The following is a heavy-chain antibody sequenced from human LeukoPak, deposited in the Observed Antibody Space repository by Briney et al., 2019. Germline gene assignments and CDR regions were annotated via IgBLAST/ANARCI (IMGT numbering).Heavy chain of an antibody. D-gene: IGHD2-2*01. CDR3: ARDGSTSSIAIVRYHYYYYGMDV. CDR2: ISSSSGYI. V-gene: IGHV3-21*01. Sequence: GGSLRLSCAASGFTFSSYSMNWVRQAPGKGLEWVSSISSSSGYIYYADSVKGRFTISRDNAKNSLYLQMNSLRAEDTAVYYCARDGSTSSIAIVRYHYYYYGMDVWGQGTTVTVSS. CDR1: GFTFSSYS. J-gene: IGHJ6*02.